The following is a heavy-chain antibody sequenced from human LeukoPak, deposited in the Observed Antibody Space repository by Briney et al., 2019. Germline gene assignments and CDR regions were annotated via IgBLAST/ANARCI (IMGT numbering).Heavy chain of an antibody. V-gene: IGHV3-21*01. D-gene: IGHD1-26*01. Sequence: GGSLRLSCAASGFTFSSYSMNWVRQALANGLEWVSSISSSSSYIYYADSVKGRFTISRDNAKNSLYLQMNSLRAEDTAVYYCARDRIGKYGYFDLWGRGTLVTVSS. CDR2: ISSSSSYI. CDR3: ARDRIGKYGYFDL. CDR1: GFTFSSYS. J-gene: IGHJ2*01.